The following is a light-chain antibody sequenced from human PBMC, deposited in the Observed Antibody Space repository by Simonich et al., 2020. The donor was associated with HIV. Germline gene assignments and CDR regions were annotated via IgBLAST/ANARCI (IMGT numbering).Light chain of an antibody. Sequence: QSVLTQPPSVSGAPGQRVTISCPGSSSNIGAGYDVHWYQQLPGTAPKLLIYGNNKRPSGVPDRFSGSKSGTSASLAITGLQAEDEADYYCQSYDSSLSALFGGGTKLTVL. CDR2: GNN. CDR1: SSNIGAGYD. V-gene: IGLV1-40*01. J-gene: IGLJ2*01. CDR3: QSYDSSLSAL.